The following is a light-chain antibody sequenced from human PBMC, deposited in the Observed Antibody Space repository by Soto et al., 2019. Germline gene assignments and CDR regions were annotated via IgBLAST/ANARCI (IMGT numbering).Light chain of an antibody. J-gene: IGKJ2*01. Sequence: EIVMTHSPATLSVSPGERATLSCRASQSVSNNLAWYQQKPGQAPRLLIYGASTRATDIPARFSGSGSGTEFTLTISSLQSEDFAVYFCQQYDNWPYTFGQGTKLEIK. V-gene: IGKV3-15*01. CDR1: QSVSNN. CDR2: GAS. CDR3: QQYDNWPYT.